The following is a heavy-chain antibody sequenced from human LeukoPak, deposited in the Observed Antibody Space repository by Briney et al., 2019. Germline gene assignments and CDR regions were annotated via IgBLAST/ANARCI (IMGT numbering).Heavy chain of an antibody. D-gene: IGHD4-17*01. V-gene: IGHV3-74*01. CDR1: GFTYSRYW. CDR3: ASQADSAYADYN. J-gene: IGHJ4*02. Sequence: PGGSLRLSCAASGFTYSRYWMHWVRQVPGKGLVWVARIKGDESYTFYADSVKGRFTISRDNAKNTLYLQMNSLRAEDTAVYYCASQADSAYADYNWGQGTLVTVSS. CDR2: IKGDESYT.